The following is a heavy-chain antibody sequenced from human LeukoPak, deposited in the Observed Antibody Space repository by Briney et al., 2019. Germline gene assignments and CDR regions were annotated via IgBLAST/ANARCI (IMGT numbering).Heavy chain of an antibody. J-gene: IGHJ6*03. CDR1: GFTFDDYG. D-gene: IGHD1-26*01. CDR2: IWYDGSNK. V-gene: IGHV3-30*02. Sequence: PGGSLRLFCAASGFTFDDYGMSWVRQAPGKGLEWVAFIWYDGSNKYYADSVKGRFTISRDNSKNTLYLQMNSLRAEDTAVYYCAKEGGSYGYYYYYMDVWGKGTTVTVSS. CDR3: AKEGGSYGYYYYYMDV.